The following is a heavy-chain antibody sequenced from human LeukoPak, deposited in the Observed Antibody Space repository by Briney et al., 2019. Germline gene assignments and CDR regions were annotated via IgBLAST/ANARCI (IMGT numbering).Heavy chain of an antibody. CDR2: IYYSGST. J-gene: IGHJ4*02. Sequence: SETLSLTCSVSGGSISSYYWSWIRQPPGKGLEWIGYIYYSGSTNYNPSLKSRVIISVDTSKNQFSLKLSSVTAADTALYFCARGSLAFASDYWGQGILVTVSS. CDR3: ARGSLAFASDY. V-gene: IGHV4-59*01. CDR1: GGSISSYY. D-gene: IGHD3-3*02.